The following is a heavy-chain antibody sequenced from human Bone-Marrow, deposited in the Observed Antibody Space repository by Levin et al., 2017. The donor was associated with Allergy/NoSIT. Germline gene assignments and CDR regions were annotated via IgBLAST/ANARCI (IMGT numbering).Heavy chain of an antibody. Sequence: GESLKISCSAAGFTFAAHAMSWVRQAPGKGLEWVSTISATGDTTYYEDSVRGRFIISRDNTQLTLDLLMKNLRPEDTAVYYCAKDLPVDGLWAWGRGALVNVSS. V-gene: IGHV3-23*02. CDR3: AKDLPVDGLWA. D-gene: IGHD3-9*01. CDR1: GFTFAAHA. J-gene: IGHJ4*01. CDR2: ISATGDTT.